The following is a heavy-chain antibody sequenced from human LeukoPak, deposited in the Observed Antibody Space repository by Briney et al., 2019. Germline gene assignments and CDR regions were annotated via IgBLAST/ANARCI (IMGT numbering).Heavy chain of an antibody. D-gene: IGHD6-19*01. V-gene: IGHV3-7*01. CDR3: AGWYTSGWTDYFDY. CDR2: INQDESQE. Sequence: GGSLRLSCAASGFTFSYYWMSWVRQAPGKGLEWVAHINQDESQEYSVDSVKGRFTISRDNAKNSLYLQMDSLRAEDTAVYYCAGWYTSGWTDYFDYWGQRTLVTVSS. J-gene: IGHJ4*02. CDR1: GFTFSYYW.